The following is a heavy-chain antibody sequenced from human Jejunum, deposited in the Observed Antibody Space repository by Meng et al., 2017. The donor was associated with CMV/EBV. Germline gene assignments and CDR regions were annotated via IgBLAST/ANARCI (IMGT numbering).Heavy chain of an antibody. D-gene: IGHD2-2*01. V-gene: IGHV4-39*07. CDR1: GDSISSGHHF. CDR2: IHYSETT. J-gene: IGHJ4*02. CDR3: AADISTAWFYY. Sequence: QVPLQEPGPRLVKPSETLSLTCTVSGDSISSGHHFWGWIRQAPGKGLEWIGTIHYSETTHYNPSLKSRVTVSVDTSKNQISLKVKSVTAADTAMYYCAADISTAWFYYWGQGTLVTVSS.